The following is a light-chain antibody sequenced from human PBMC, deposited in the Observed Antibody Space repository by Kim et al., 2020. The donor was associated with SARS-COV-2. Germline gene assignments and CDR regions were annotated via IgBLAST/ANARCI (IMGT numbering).Light chain of an antibody. Sequence: VSPGQTATITCAGDKLGNKYVCWYQQKSGQPPLLVIYDDNKRPSGIPERFSGSNSGNTATLTISGTQAMDEADYYCQAWDTTTAVFGGGTQLTVL. CDR3: QAWDTTTAV. CDR2: DDN. J-gene: IGLJ2*01. CDR1: KLGNKY. V-gene: IGLV3-1*01.